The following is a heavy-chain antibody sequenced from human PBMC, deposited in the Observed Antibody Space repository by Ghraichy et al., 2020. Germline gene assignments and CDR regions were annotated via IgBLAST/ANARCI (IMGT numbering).Heavy chain of an antibody. CDR1: GGSFSGYY. J-gene: IGHJ5*02. CDR2: INHSGST. CDR3: AREGYCSGGSCYSSGWFDP. V-gene: IGHV4-34*01. D-gene: IGHD2-15*01. Sequence: SETLLTCAVYGGSFSGYYWSWIRQPPGKGLEWIGEINHSGSTNYNPSLKSRVTISVDTSKNQFSLKLSSVTAADTAVYYCAREGYCSGGSCYSSGWFDPWGQGTLVTVSS.